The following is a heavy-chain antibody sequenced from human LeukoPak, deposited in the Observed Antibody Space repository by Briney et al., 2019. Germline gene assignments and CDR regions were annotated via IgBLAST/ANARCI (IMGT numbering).Heavy chain of an antibody. CDR2: IHYSGST. Sequence: PSETLSLTCTVSGGSISSYYWSWIRQPPGKGLEWIGYIHYSGSTNYNPSLKSRVTISVDTSKNQFSLKLSSVTAADTAVYYCARGLTISYCDYWGQGTLVTVSS. V-gene: IGHV4-59*01. CDR1: GGSISSYY. J-gene: IGHJ4*02. CDR3: ARGLTISYCDY. D-gene: IGHD4/OR15-4a*01.